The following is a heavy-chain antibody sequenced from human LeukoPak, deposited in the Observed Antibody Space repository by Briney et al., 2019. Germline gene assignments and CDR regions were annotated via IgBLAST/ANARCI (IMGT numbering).Heavy chain of an antibody. D-gene: IGHD2-2*01. V-gene: IGHV3-23*01. CDR2: ISGSGDNT. CDR1: GFTFSSYA. CDR3: AKGLFCSRTTCPSSLYFGMDV. Sequence: GGSLRLSCAASGFTFSSYAMSWVRQAPGKGLEWVSAISGSGDNTYYADSVKGRFTISRDNSKNTLFLQMDSLRAEDAAVYYCAKGLFCSRTTCPSSLYFGMDVWGQGTTVTVSS. J-gene: IGHJ6*02.